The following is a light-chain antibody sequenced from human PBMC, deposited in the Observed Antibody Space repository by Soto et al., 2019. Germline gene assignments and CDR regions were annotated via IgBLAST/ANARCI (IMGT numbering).Light chain of an antibody. CDR1: SSNIGAGYD. CDR3: QSYDSSLSGYVV. CDR2: GNS. V-gene: IGLV1-40*01. J-gene: IGLJ2*01. Sequence: QAVVTQPPSVSGAPGQRVTISCTGSSSNIGAGYDVHWYQQLPGTAPNLLIYGNSNRPSGVPVRFSGSKSGTSASLAITGLQAEDEADYYCQSYDSSLSGYVVFGGGTKLTVL.